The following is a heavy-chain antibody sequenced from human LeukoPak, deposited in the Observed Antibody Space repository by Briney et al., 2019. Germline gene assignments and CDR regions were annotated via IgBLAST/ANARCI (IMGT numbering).Heavy chain of an antibody. CDR2: INPNSGGT. Sequence: ASVTVSCKASGYTFTGYYMHWVRQAPGQGLEWMGWINPNSGGTNYAQKFQGRVTMTRDTSISTAYMELSRLRSDDTAVYYCARGGYCSGGSCYDWFDPWGQGTLVTVSS. CDR3: ARGGYCSGGSCYDWFDP. D-gene: IGHD2-15*01. J-gene: IGHJ5*02. CDR1: GYTFTGYY. V-gene: IGHV1-2*02.